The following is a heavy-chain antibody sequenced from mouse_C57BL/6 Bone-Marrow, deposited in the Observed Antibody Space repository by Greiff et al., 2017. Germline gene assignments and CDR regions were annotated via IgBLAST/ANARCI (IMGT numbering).Heavy chain of an antibody. CDR3: ASFYYYGSSSYYAMDY. CDR2: IDPSDSYT. Sequence: QVQLQQPGAELVKPGASVKLSCKASGYTFTSYWMQWVQQRPGQGLEWIGQIDPSDSYTNSNQKFKGKATLTVDTSSSTAYMQLSSLTSEDSAVYYCASFYYYGSSSYYAMDYWGQGTSVTVSS. J-gene: IGHJ4*01. V-gene: IGHV1-50*01. D-gene: IGHD1-1*01. CDR1: GYTFTSYW.